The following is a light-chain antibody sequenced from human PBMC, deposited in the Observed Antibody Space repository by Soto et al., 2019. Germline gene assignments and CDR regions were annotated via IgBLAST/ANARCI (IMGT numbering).Light chain of an antibody. Sequence: QSALTQPASVSGSPGQSITISCTGTSSDFGDYNLVSWYQHHPGKAPRLMIYEGSNRPSGVSNRFSGSKSGNTASLTISGLQAEDEADYYCCSYAGGSTWVFGGGTKVTVL. V-gene: IGLV2-23*01. CDR2: EGS. J-gene: IGLJ3*02. CDR1: SSDFGDYNL. CDR3: CSYAGGSTWV.